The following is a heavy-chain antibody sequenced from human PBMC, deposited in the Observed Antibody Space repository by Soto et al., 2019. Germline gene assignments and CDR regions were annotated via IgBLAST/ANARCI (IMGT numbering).Heavy chain of an antibody. CDR3: ARYLEWLFTIDAFDI. D-gene: IGHD3-3*01. V-gene: IGHV5-51*01. Sequence: GESLKISCKGSGYSFTSYWIGWVRQMPGKGLEWMGIIYPGDSDTRYSPSFQGQVTISADKSISTAYLQWSSRKASDTAMYYCARYLEWLFTIDAFDIWGQGTMVTVSS. J-gene: IGHJ3*02. CDR2: IYPGDSDT. CDR1: GYSFTSYW.